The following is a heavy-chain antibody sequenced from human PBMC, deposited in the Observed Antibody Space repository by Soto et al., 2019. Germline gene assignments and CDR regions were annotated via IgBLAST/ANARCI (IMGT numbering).Heavy chain of an antibody. J-gene: IGHJ4*02. Sequence: ASVKVSCKASGGTFSSYAISWVRQAPGQGLEWMGGIIPIFGTANYAQKFQGRVTITADESTSTAYMELSSLRSEDTAVYYCARTPARGRFLEWLLFPYGPYYFDYWGQGTLVTVSS. V-gene: IGHV1-69*13. D-gene: IGHD3-3*01. CDR2: IIPIFGTA. CDR3: ARTPARGRFLEWLLFPYGPYYFDY. CDR1: GGTFSSYA.